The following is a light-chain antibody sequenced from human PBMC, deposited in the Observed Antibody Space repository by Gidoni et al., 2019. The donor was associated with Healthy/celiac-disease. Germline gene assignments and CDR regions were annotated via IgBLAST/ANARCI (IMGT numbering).Light chain of an antibody. CDR1: QSVSSY. CDR3: QQRSNELT. CDR2: DAS. Sequence: EIVLTQSPATLSLSPGERATPSCRASQSVSSYLAWYQQKPGQAPRLLIYDASNRATGIPARFSGSGSGTDFTLTISSLEPEDFAVYYCQQRSNELTFGGGTKVEIK. J-gene: IGKJ4*01. V-gene: IGKV3-11*01.